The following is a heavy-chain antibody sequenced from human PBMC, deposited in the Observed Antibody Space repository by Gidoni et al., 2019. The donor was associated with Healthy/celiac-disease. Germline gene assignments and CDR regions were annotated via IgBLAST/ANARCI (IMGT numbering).Heavy chain of an antibody. CDR1: GFTFSSYA. CDR3: AKGLDCSGGSCHYYYYYMDV. V-gene: IGHV3-23*01. Sequence: EVQLLESGGGLVQPGGSLRRSCAASGFTFSSYAMSWVRQAPGKGLEWVSAISGSGGSTYYADSVKGRFTISRDNSKNTLYLQMNSLRAEDTAVYYCAKGLDCSGGSCHYYYYYMDVWGKGTTVTVSS. CDR2: ISGSGGST. J-gene: IGHJ6*03. D-gene: IGHD2-15*01.